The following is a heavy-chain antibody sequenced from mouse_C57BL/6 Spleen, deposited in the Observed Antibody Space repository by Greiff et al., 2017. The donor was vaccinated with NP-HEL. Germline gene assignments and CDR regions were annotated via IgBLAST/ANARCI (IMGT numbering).Heavy chain of an antibody. V-gene: IGHV1-18*01. CDR3: ARGIFWDAFAY. Sequence: EVQLQQSGPELVKPGASVKIPCKASGYTFTDYNMDWVKQSHGKSLEWIGDINPNNGGTIYNQKFKGKATLTVDKSSSTAYMELRSLTSEDTAVYYCARGIFWDAFAYWGQGTLVTVSA. J-gene: IGHJ3*01. D-gene: IGHD4-1*01. CDR2: INPNNGGT. CDR1: GYTFTDYN.